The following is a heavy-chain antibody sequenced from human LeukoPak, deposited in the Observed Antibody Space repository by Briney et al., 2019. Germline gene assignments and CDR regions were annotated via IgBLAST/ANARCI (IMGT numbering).Heavy chain of an antibody. CDR2: ISYDGSNK. V-gene: IGHV3-30-3*01. CDR3: AREVVVTAIRRGDFDY. Sequence: GGSLRLSCAASGFTFSSYAMHWVRQAPGKGLEWVAVISYDGSNKYYADSVKGRFTISRDNSKNTLYLQMNSLRAEDTAVYYCAREVVVTAIRRGDFDYWGQGTLVTVSS. D-gene: IGHD2-21*02. J-gene: IGHJ4*02. CDR1: GFTFSSYA.